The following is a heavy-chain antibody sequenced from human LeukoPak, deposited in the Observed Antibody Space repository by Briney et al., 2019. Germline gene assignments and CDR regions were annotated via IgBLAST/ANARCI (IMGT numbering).Heavy chain of an antibody. J-gene: IGHJ2*01. D-gene: IGHD6-25*01. Sequence: GGSLRLSCAASGLIFRSYRMHWVRQAPGKGLVWVSTINSDGSSTTYADSVKGRFTISRDNAKNTLYLQMNSLRVEDTVVYYCARGPPWYFDLWGRGTLVTVSS. CDR2: INSDGSST. CDR3: ARGPPWYFDL. V-gene: IGHV3-74*01. CDR1: GLIFRSYR.